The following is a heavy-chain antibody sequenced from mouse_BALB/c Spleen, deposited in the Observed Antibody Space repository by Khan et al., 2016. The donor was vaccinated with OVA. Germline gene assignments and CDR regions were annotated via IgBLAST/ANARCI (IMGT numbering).Heavy chain of an antibody. Sequence: EVQLQESGGGLVKPGGSLKLSCAPSGFAFSRYDMSWVRQTPEKRLEWVATISGTGIYTYYPDSVKGRFTISRDNARNTLYLQMSSLRSEDTALYYCARPSYYGNPWFTYWGQGTLVTVSA. V-gene: IGHV5-9*02. D-gene: IGHD2-10*01. CDR3: ARPSYYGNPWFTY. CDR1: GFAFSRYD. J-gene: IGHJ3*01. CDR2: ISGTGIYT.